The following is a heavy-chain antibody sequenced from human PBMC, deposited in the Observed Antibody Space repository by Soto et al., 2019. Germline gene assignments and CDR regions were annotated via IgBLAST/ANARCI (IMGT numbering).Heavy chain of an antibody. Sequence: ASVKVSCKASGYTFTSYGISWVPQAPGQGLEWMGWISAYNGNTNYAQKLQGRVTMTTDTSTSTAYMELRSLRSDDTAVYYCARLEGGYSGYDSILPNYYYYGMDVWGQGTTVTVSS. CDR3: ARLEGGYSGYDSILPNYYYYGMDV. D-gene: IGHD5-12*01. J-gene: IGHJ6*02. CDR1: GYTFTSYG. CDR2: ISAYNGNT. V-gene: IGHV1-18*01.